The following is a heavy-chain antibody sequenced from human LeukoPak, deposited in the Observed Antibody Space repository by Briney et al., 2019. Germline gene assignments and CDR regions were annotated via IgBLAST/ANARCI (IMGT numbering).Heavy chain of an antibody. J-gene: IGHJ3*02. D-gene: IGHD3-10*01. Sequence: GASVKVSCKASGSTFTDNYIHWVRQAPGQGLEWMGIINPSGGSTSYAQKFQGRVTMTRDTSTSTVYMELSSLRSEDTAVYYCARDRGEDDAFDIWGQGTMVTVSS. CDR3: ARDRGEDDAFDI. V-gene: IGHV1-46*01. CDR1: GSTFTDNY. CDR2: INPSGGST.